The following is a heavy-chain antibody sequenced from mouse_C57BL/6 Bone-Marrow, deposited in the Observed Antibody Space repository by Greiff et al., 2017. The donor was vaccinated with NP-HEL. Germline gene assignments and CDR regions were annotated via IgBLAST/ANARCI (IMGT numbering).Heavy chain of an antibody. D-gene: IGHD2-4*01. J-gene: IGHJ2*01. V-gene: IGHV1-54*01. Sequence: QVQLQQSGAELVRPGTSVKVSCKASGYAFTNYLIEWVKQRPGQGLEWIGVINPGSGGTNYNEKFKGKATLTADKYSSPAYMQLSSLASEDSAVYFCAREEGDYDGDSDYWGQGTTLTVSS. CDR3: AREEGDYDGDSDY. CDR1: GYAFTNYL. CDR2: INPGSGGT.